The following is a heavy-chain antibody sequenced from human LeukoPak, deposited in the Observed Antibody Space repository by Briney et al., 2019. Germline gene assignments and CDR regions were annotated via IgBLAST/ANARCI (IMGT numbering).Heavy chain of an antibody. CDR3: ARGQSRYGDYWYFDL. Sequence: GASVKVSRKASGYTFTSYDINWVRQATGQGLEWMGWMNPNSGNTGYAQKFQGRVTMTRNTSISTAYMELSSLRSEDTAVYYCARGQSRYGDYWYFDLWGRGTLVTVSS. CDR1: GYTFTSYD. V-gene: IGHV1-8*01. J-gene: IGHJ2*01. CDR2: MNPNSGNT. D-gene: IGHD4-17*01.